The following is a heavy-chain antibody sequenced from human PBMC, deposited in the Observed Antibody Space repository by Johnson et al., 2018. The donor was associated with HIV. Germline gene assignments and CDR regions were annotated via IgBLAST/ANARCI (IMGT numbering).Heavy chain of an antibody. D-gene: IGHD6-19*01. CDR3: AKFAVAGFDI. Sequence: VQLVESGRGVVQPGGSLRLSCAASGFAVSTNYMSWVRQAPGKGLECVSVIYSGSNTYHADSVKGRFTISRDNAKNSLYLNMNSLRAEDTAVYYCAKFAVAGFDIWGQGTMVTVSS. V-gene: IGHV3-66*01. CDR2: IYSGSNT. CDR1: GFAVSTNY. J-gene: IGHJ3*02.